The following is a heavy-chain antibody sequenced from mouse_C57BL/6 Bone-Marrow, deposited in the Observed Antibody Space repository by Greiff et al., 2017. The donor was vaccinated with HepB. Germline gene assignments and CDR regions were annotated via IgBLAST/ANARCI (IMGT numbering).Heavy chain of an antibody. CDR1: GYTFTDYE. CDR2: IDPETGGT. D-gene: IGHD2-14*01. J-gene: IGHJ4*01. CDR3: TVPPYYYAMDY. Sequence: QVQLLQSGAELVRPGASVTLSCKASGYTFTDYEMHWVKQTPVHGLEWIGAIDPETGGTAYNQKFKGKAILTADKSSSTAYMELRSLTSEDSAVYYCTVPPYYYAMDYWGQGTSVTVSS. V-gene: IGHV1-15*01.